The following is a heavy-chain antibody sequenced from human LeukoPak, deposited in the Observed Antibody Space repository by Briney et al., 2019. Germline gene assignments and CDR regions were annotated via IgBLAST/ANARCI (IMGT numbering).Heavy chain of an antibody. CDR3: ARDGHSKDYSDY. Sequence: ASVKVSCKASGYTFSSYSMHWVRQAPGQRLEWMGWINTDNGNTEYSQKFQGRVTFTRDTSASIAYMELGSLRSEDTAVYYCARDGHSKDYSDYWGQGTLVTVSS. CDR2: INTDNGNT. CDR1: GYTFSSYS. D-gene: IGHD2-21*01. V-gene: IGHV1-3*04. J-gene: IGHJ4*02.